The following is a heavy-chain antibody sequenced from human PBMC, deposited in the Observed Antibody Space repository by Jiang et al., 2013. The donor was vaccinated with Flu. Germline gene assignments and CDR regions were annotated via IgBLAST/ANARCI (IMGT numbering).Heavy chain of an antibody. CDR3: ATCSGGTCYYFDY. CDR2: IYSGGST. Sequence: VQLLESGGGLIQPGGSLRLSCAASGFTVSSNYMSWVRQAPGKGLEWVSVIYSGGSTYYADSVKGRFTISRDNSKNTLYLQMNSLRAEDTAVYYCATCSGGTCYYFDYWGQGTLVTVSS. D-gene: IGHD2-15*01. V-gene: IGHV3-53*01. CDR1: GFTVSSNY. J-gene: IGHJ4*02.